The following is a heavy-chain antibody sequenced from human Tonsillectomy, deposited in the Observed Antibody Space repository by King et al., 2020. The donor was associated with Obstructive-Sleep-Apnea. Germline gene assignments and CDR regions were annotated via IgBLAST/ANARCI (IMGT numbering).Heavy chain of an antibody. D-gene: IGHD5/OR15-5a*01. Sequence: VQLVESGGGLVQPGGSLKLSCAASGFTFSGSAMHWVRQASGKGLEWVGRIRNKDNSYATAYAESVKGRFTISRDDSKNTAYLQMNSLKTEDTAVYYCLRHFVYGNGDYGMDVWGQGTTVTVSS. CDR1: GFTFSGSA. J-gene: IGHJ6*02. CDR3: LRHFVYGNGDYGMDV. CDR2: IRNKDNSYAT. V-gene: IGHV3-73*01.